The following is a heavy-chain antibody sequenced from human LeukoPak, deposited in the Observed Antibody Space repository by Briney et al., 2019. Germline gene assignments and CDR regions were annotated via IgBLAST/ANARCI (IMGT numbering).Heavy chain of an antibody. CDR3: ARHWSHSVAQFGRSYWFDP. Sequence: SETLSLTCTVSGGSIRSYYWSWIRQPPGKGLEWIAYFYYSGSTIYNPSLKSRVSISLDTSKNQFSLRLPSVTAADTAVYYCARHWSHSVAQFGRSYWFDPWGQGTLVTVSS. CDR2: FYYSGST. CDR1: GGSIRSYY. J-gene: IGHJ5*02. V-gene: IGHV4-59*08. D-gene: IGHD2-15*01.